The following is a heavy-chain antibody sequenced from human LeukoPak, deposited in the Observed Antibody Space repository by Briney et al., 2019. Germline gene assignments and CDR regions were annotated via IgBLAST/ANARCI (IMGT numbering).Heavy chain of an antibody. CDR2: INPNSGGT. V-gene: IGHV1-2*02. Sequence: ASVKVSCKASGYTFTGYYMHWVRQAPGQGLEWMGWINPNSGGTNYAQKLQGRVTMTRDTSISTAYMELSRLRSDDTAVYYCASDTVTYYYYGMDVWGQGTTVTVSS. CDR3: ASDTVTYYYYGMDV. J-gene: IGHJ6*02. CDR1: GYTFTGYY. D-gene: IGHD4-17*01.